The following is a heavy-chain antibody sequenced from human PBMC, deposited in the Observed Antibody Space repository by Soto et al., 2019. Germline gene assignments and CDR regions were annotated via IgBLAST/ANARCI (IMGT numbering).Heavy chain of an antibody. Sequence: SETLSLTCAVYGGSFSGYYWSWIRQPPGKGLEWIGEINHSGSTNYNPSLKSRVTISVDTSKNQFSLKLSSVTAADTAVYYCARGQFTNRIPWYYYYYMDVWGKGTTVTVSS. CDR3: ARGQFTNRIPWYYYYYMDV. D-gene: IGHD3-3*01. V-gene: IGHV4-34*01. J-gene: IGHJ6*03. CDR2: INHSGST. CDR1: GGSFSGYY.